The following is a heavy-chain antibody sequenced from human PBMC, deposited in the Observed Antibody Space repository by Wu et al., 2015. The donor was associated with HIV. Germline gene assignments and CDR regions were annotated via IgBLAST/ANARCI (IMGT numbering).Heavy chain of an antibody. D-gene: IGHD3-16*02. CDR3: ARDSRQLSSNYYYYGMDV. J-gene: IGHJ6*02. CDR1: GYLFIGYY. CDR2: FNPNSGDT. V-gene: IGHV1-2*02. Sequence: QVQLVQSGAEVKKPGASVKVSCKASGYLFIGYYIHWVRQAPGQGLEWMGSFNPNSGDTNYAQNFHGRVTMTRDTSTATAYVEMNNLKFDDTAVYYCARDSRQLSSNYYYYGMDVWGQGTTVTVSS.